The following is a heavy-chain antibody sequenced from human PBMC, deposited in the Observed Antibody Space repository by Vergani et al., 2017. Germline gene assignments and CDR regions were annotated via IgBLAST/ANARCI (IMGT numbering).Heavy chain of an antibody. CDR1: GFTFNQYG. V-gene: IGHV3-33*06. D-gene: IGHD3-10*01. Sequence: QVQLVESGGGVVQPGRSLRLSCAASGFTFNQYGMHWVRQAPGKGLEWVAVTWYDGNNKQYADSVKGRFTISRDNSKNTLDLQMNSLRTQDTAVYYCAKAGSVTSGSRQYNFYMDVWGKGTTVTVS. CDR2: TWYDGNNK. J-gene: IGHJ6*03. CDR3: AKAGSVTSGSRQYNFYMDV.